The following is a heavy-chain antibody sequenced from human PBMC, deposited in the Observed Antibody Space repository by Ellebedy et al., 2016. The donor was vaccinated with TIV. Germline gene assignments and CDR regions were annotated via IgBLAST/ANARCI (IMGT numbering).Heavy chain of an antibody. V-gene: IGHV1-24*01. CDR1: GYTLTELS. CDR3: ATGYSSGWYVED. J-gene: IGHJ4*02. Sequence: ASVKVSCKVSGYTLTELSMHWVRQAPGKGLEWMGGFDPEDGETIYAQKFQGRVTMTEDTSTDTAYMDLSSLRSEDTAVYYCATGYSSGWYVEDWGQGTLVTVSS. CDR2: FDPEDGET. D-gene: IGHD6-19*01.